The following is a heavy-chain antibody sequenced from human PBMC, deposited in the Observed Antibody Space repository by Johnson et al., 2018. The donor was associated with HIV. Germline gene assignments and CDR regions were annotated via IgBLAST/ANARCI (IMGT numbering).Heavy chain of an antibody. CDR2: INWNGGTT. V-gene: IGHV3-20*04. CDR3: ARGLLDGSGHPFAFDF. D-gene: IGHD3-22*01. CDR1: GFSFDDYG. Sequence: VQLVESGGGVVQPGGSLRLSCAASGFSFDDYGMSWVRQAAGKGLEWVSGINWNGGTTSYEDSVKGRFTTSRDNANNSLYLQMNGLRDEETALYYCARGLLDGSGHPFAFDFWGHGTMVTVSS. J-gene: IGHJ3*01.